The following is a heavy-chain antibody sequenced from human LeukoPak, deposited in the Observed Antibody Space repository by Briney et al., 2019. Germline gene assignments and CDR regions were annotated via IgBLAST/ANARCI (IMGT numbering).Heavy chain of an antibody. CDR1: DDSFSSHY. CDR2: ISYSGST. D-gene: IGHD3-10*01. CDR3: ARRGRGVTKGGFDY. J-gene: IGHJ4*02. V-gene: IGHV4-59*08. Sequence: SETLSLTCTVSDDSFSSHYWTWIRQPPGKGLEWIGYISYSGSTNYNPSLKSRVTISVDTSKNQFSLKLSSVTAADTAVYYCARRGRGVTKGGFDYWGQGTLVTVSS.